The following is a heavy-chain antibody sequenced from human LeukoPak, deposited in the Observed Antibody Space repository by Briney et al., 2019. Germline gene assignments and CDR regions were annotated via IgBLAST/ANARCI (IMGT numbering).Heavy chain of an antibody. V-gene: IGHV3-11*04. D-gene: IGHD6-6*01. Sequence: GGSLRLSCADSEFTIRDHYVSWIRQAPGKGLEWVSYISGSGSTIYYGDSVKGRFTISRDDAKKSVYLQMNSLRAEDTAVYYCARAGRRLLFLDSWGLETLVTVSS. CDR1: EFTIRDHY. J-gene: IGHJ4*02. CDR2: ISGSGSTI. CDR3: ARAGRRLLFLDS.